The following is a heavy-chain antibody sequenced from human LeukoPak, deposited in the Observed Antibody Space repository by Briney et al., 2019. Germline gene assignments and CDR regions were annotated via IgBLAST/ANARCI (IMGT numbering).Heavy chain of an antibody. Sequence: SETLSLTCTVSGGSIRSDVHYWDWIRQPPGKGLEWIGYILYTTSSWVKPSLNSRASISVDTSNNQFSLRLRSVHATDTALYHCARRASGSGGTQAGMDVWGQGTTVTVSS. CDR1: GGSIRSDVHY. D-gene: IGHD2-15*01. CDR3: ARRASGSGGTQAGMDV. J-gene: IGHJ6*02. V-gene: IGHV4-39*01. CDR2: ILYTTSS.